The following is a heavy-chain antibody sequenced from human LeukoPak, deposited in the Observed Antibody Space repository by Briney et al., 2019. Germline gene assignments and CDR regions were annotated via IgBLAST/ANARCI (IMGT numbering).Heavy chain of an antibody. Sequence: AETLSLTCAVYGGSFSGYYWSWIRQPPGKGLEWIGEINHSGSTNYNPSPKSRVTISVDTSKNQFYLKLSSVHAADTAVYYCARLGRSRSRWYYFDYWGQGTLVTVSS. J-gene: IGHJ4*02. V-gene: IGHV4-34*01. D-gene: IGHD6-13*01. CDR2: INHSGST. CDR3: ARLGRSRSRWYYFDY. CDR1: GGSFSGYY.